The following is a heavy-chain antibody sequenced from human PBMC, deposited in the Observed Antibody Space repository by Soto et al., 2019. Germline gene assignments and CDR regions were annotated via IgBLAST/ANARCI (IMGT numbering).Heavy chain of an antibody. CDR3: ARSVFP. CDR2: IYYSGFT. Sequence: SETLSLTCGVSGGSISSYYWSWIRQPPGKGLEWIGYIYYSGFTYYNPSLKSRVTISVDTSKNQFSLKLSSVTAADTAVYYCARSVFPWGQGTLVTVSS. V-gene: IGHV4-59*06. J-gene: IGHJ5*02. CDR1: GGSISSYY.